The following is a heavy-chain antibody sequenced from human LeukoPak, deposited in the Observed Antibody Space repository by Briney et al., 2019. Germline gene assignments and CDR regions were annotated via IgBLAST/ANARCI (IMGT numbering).Heavy chain of an antibody. CDR1: GGSINTYY. CDR3: ARDYCGGDCPAAVDI. CDR2: ISNSGSS. Sequence: SETLSLTCTVSGGSINTYYWSWIRQPPGKGLEWVGYISNSGSSKYNPSLNSRVTISLDTSKNQFSLKLNSVTAADTALYYCARDYCGGDCPAAVDIWGQGTMVTVSS. D-gene: IGHD2-21*02. J-gene: IGHJ3*02. V-gene: IGHV4-59*01.